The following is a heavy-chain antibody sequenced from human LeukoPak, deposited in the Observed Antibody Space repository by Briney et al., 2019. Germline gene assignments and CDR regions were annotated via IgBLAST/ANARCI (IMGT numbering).Heavy chain of an antibody. V-gene: IGHV1-3*03. CDR3: ARGVLRFFPNWFDP. Sequence: ASVKVSCKASGYTFTGYYMHWVRQAPGQRLEWMGWINAGNGNTKYSQEFQGRVTITRDTSARTAYMELSSLRSEDMAVYYCARGVLRFFPNWFDPWGQGTLVTVSS. D-gene: IGHD3-3*01. CDR1: GYTFTGYY. J-gene: IGHJ5*02. CDR2: INAGNGNT.